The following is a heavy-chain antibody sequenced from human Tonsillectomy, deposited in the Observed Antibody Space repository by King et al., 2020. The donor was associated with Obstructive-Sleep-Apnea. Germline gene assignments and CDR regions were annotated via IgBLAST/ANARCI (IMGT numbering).Heavy chain of an antibody. D-gene: IGHD1-26*01. CDR3: ARGDRPSGAFDI. CDR2: RSYDGRNK. CDR1: GFTFSSYA. Sequence: VQLVESGGGVVQPGRSLRLSCAASGFTFSSYAMHWVRQAPGKGLEWVAGRSYDGRNKYYADSVKGRFTISRDNSKNTLYLQMNSLRAEDTAVYYCARGDRPSGAFDIWGQGTMVTVSS. V-gene: IGHV3-30*04. J-gene: IGHJ3*02.